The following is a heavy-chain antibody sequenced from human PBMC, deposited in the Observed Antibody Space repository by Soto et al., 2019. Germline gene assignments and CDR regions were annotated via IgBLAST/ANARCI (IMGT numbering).Heavy chain of an antibody. CDR1: GFTFSSYG. J-gene: IGHJ4*02. Sequence: QVQLVESGGGVVQPGRSLRLSCAASGFTFSSYGMHWVRQAPGKGLEWVAVISYDGSNKYYADSVKGRFTISRDNSKNTLYLLMNSLRAEDTGVYYCASSPYILSYVAYVDYWGQGTLVTVSS. CDR3: ASSPYILSYVAYVDY. CDR2: ISYDGSNK. V-gene: IGHV3-30*03. D-gene: IGHD3-9*01.